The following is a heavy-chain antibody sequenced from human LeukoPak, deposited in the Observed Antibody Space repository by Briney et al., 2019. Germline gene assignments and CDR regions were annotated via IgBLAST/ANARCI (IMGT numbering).Heavy chain of an antibody. V-gene: IGHV3-53*01. CDR3: ARASRGSGWYYYYMDV. J-gene: IGHJ6*03. Sequence: GGSLRLSCAASGFTVSSNYMSWVRQAPGKGLEWVSVIYSGGSTYYADSVKGRFTISRGNSKNTLYLQMNSPRAEDTAVYYCARASRGSGWYYYYMDVWGKGTTVTVSS. CDR1: GFTVSSNY. CDR2: IYSGGST. D-gene: IGHD6-19*01.